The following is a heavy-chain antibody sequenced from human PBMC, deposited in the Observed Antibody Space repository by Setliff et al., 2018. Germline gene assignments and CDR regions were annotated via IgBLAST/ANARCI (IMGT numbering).Heavy chain of an antibody. CDR2: IHAGNGDT. J-gene: IGHJ1*01. V-gene: IGHV1-3*01. CDR1: GFTSTNYA. Sequence: GASVKVSCKASGFTSTNYAIHWVRQAPGQRPECMGWIHAGNGDTKYSQKFQGRVTITRDTSANTVYMELSSLRSEDTAVYYCASAHYYSGYIEYFQYWGQGTLVTVS. D-gene: IGHD5-12*01. CDR3: ASAHYYSGYIEYFQY.